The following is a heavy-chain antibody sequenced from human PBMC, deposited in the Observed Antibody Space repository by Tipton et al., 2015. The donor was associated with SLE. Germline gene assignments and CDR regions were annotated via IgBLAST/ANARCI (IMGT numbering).Heavy chain of an antibody. CDR1: GGITHNY. CDR3: ARAYTYGYPHFDY. CDR2: IYYSGST. D-gene: IGHD2-21*01. J-gene: IGHJ4*02. Sequence: TLSLTCIVSGGITHNYWSWIRQSPGRGLEWIGYIYYSGSTDYNPSLKSRVTISLDKSKNQFSLKLNSVTASDTAVYYWARAYTYGYPHFDYWGQGALVTVSS. V-gene: IGHV4-59*08.